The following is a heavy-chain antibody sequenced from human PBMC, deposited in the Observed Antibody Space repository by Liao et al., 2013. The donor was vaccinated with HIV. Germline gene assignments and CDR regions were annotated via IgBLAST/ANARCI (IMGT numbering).Heavy chain of an antibody. V-gene: IGHV4-59*10. CDR2: ISTSGSS. CDR3: ARVRLAVPGVDAFDI. J-gene: IGHJ3*02. Sequence: QVQLQQWGAGLLKPSETLSLTCTVSGGSISNYYWTWIRQSAGQGLEWIGRISTSGSSNYNSSLKSRVTMSIDTSKSQVSLKVRSVTAADTAVYFCARVRLAVPGVDAFDIWGQGKMVTSL. D-gene: IGHD6-19*01. CDR1: GGSISNYY.